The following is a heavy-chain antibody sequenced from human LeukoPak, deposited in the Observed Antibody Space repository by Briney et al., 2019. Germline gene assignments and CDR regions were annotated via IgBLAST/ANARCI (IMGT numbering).Heavy chain of an antibody. CDR1: GFIFTNYF. J-gene: IGHJ4*02. V-gene: IGHV3-7*01. Sequence: GGSLRLSCAASGFIFTNYFMSWVRQAPGKGPEWVASIKHDGSEKYYVDSVRGRFTISRDNTMNSLYLQMSSLRAEDTAVYCATDRGWRTSGYYLCYFEYWGQGTLVTFSS. CDR2: IKHDGSEK. D-gene: IGHD3-3*01. CDR3: ATDRGWRTSGYYLCYFEY.